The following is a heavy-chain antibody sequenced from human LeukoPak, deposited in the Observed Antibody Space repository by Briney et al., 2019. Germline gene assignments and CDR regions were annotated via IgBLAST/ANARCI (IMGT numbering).Heavy chain of an antibody. CDR3: ARDSLTGYYPPDY. V-gene: IGHV3-74*01. CDR2: INTDGSST. Sequence: GGSLRLSCAASGFTFSSYWMHWVRQAPGKGLVWVSRINTDGSSTSYADSVKGRVTISRDNAKNTLYLQMNSLRAEDTAVYYCARDSLTGYYPPDYWGQGTLVTVSS. J-gene: IGHJ4*02. CDR1: GFTFSSYW. D-gene: IGHD3-9*01.